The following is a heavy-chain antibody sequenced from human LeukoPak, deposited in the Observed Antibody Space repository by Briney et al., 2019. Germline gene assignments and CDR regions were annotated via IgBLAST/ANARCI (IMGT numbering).Heavy chain of an antibody. Sequence: SETLSLTCAVYGGSLSGYIWSWIRQPPGKGVEWIGEINHSGSTDYNPSLKSRVTMSVDTSRNQFSLKLNSVTVADAAVYYCVRADGRDGYRGLVDYWGQGTLVTVSA. V-gene: IGHV4-34*01. J-gene: IGHJ4*02. CDR1: GGSLSGYI. D-gene: IGHD5-24*01. CDR2: INHSGST. CDR3: VRADGRDGYRGLVDY.